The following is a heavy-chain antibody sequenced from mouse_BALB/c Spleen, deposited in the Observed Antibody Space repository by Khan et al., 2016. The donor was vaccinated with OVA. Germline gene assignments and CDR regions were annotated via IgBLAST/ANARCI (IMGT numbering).Heavy chain of an antibody. V-gene: IGHV14-3*02. J-gene: IGHJ3*01. CDR1: GFKIKDTY. CDR3: VSPNWFVY. CDR2: IDPAIGNT. Sequence: VRLQQSGAELVKPGASVKLSCTASGFKIKDTYMHWVKQRPEQGLEWIGRIDPAIGNTRYDPKFQDKATITADTSSNTSYLQLSSLTSEDTAVYYCVSPNWFVYWGQGTLVTVSA.